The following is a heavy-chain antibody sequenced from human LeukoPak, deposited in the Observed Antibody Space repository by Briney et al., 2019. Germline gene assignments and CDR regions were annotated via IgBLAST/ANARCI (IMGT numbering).Heavy chain of an antibody. J-gene: IGHJ4*02. D-gene: IGHD2/OR15-2a*01. Sequence: TSETLSLTCGVYGGSFSGYYWTWIRQSPGIGLEWIGEIIHTGRTNYNPSLTSRVSISVDTSKNQFSLELSSVTAADTAVYYCARGILVTVYAAFDYWGQGTLVTVSS. CDR3: ARGILVTVYAAFDY. V-gene: IGHV4-34*01. CDR1: GGSFSGYY. CDR2: IIHTGRT.